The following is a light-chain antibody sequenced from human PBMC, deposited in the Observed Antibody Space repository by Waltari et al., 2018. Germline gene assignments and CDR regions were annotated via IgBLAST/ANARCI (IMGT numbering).Light chain of an antibody. CDR2: KTS. V-gene: IGKV1-5*03. J-gene: IGKJ1*01. CDR3: HQYNSYSTWT. CDR1: QTIGTS. Sequence: DIQMTQSPSTLSASVGDRVYITCRASQTIGTSLAWYQQKPGRPPKLLIYKTSRLDSGVPSRFSGSGSGTEFTLTISSLQPDDFATYYCHQYNSYSTWTFGQGTKVEIK.